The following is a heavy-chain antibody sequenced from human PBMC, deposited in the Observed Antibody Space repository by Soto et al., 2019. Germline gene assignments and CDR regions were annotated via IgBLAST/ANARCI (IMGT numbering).Heavy chain of an antibody. J-gene: IGHJ4*02. Sequence: SETLSLTCTVSGGSINTFYSSWVRQPAGKGLEWIGRIFSSGSTSFNPSLESRVAMSVDTSKNHFSLNLSSVTAADMAVYYCAREGSYSAYNFAHGIQLWSFDFWGQGALVTVSS. CDR1: GGSINTFY. CDR3: AREGSYSAYNFAHGIQLWSFDF. V-gene: IGHV4-4*07. D-gene: IGHD5-12*01. CDR2: IFSSGST.